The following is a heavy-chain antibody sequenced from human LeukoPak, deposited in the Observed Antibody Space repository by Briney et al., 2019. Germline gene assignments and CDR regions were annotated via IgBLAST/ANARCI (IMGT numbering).Heavy chain of an antibody. V-gene: IGHV3-20*04. CDR3: ASGGIYYGAAFDF. D-gene: IGHD1-26*01. Sequence: GGSLRLSCAASGFTFSSYTMNWVRQAPGKGLEWVSGINWNGGSTGYADSVKGRFTISRDNAKNSLYLQMNSLRAEDTALYYCASGGIYYGAAFDFWGQGTLVTVSS. J-gene: IGHJ4*02. CDR1: GFTFSSYT. CDR2: INWNGGST.